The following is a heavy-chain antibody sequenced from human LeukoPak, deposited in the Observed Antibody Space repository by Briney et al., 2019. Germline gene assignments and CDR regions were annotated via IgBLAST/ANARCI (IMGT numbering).Heavy chain of an antibody. CDR3: AKGGGHSSGWYYFDY. J-gene: IGHJ4*02. V-gene: IGHV3-30*18. CDR2: ISYDGSNK. Sequence: GGSLRLSCAASGFTFSSYGMHWVRQAPGKGLEWVAVISYDGSNKYYADSVKGRFTISRDNSKNTLYLQMNSLRAEDTAVYYCAKGGGHSSGWYYFDYWGQGTLVTVSS. D-gene: IGHD6-19*01. CDR1: GFTFSSYG.